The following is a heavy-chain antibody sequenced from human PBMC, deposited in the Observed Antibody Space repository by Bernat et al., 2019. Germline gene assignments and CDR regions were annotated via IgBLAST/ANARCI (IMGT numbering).Heavy chain of an antibody. J-gene: IGHJ4*02. CDR1: GGSISSRSYY. V-gene: IGHV4-39*01. CDR3: ARVVGANYFDY. D-gene: IGHD1-26*01. Sequence: QLQLQESGPGLVRPSETLSLTCTGSGGSISSRSYYWGWIRQPPGKGLEGIGTIYYSGSTYYNPSLKRRVTISVDTSKNQFSLKLSSVTAADTAVYSCARVVGANYFDYWGQGTLVTVSS. CDR2: IYYSGST.